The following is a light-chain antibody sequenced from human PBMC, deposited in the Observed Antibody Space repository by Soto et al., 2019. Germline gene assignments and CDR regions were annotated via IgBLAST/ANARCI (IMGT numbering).Light chain of an antibody. V-gene: IGKV3-20*01. CDR1: QSVSSSF. CDR3: QQYESSVT. CDR2: GAS. J-gene: IGKJ1*01. Sequence: EIVLTQSPGSLFWSAGEGATLSCRASQSVSSSFFAWYQQKPGQAPSLLIYGASRRATAVPDRFSGSGSGTDFTLSISRLEPEDFAVYYCQQYESSVTFGQGTKVEIK.